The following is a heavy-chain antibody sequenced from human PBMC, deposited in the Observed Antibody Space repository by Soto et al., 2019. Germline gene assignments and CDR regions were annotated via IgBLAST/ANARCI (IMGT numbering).Heavy chain of an antibody. CDR3: AKDPTPHYYGSGTNWFDP. J-gene: IGHJ5*02. V-gene: IGHV3-9*01. D-gene: IGHD3-10*01. Sequence: LRLSCAASGFTFDDYAMHWVRQAPGKGLEWVSGISWNSGSIGYADSVKGRFTISRDNAKNSLYLQMNSLRAEDTALYYCAKDPTPHYYGSGTNWFDPWGQGTLVTVSS. CDR2: ISWNSGSI. CDR1: GFTFDDYA.